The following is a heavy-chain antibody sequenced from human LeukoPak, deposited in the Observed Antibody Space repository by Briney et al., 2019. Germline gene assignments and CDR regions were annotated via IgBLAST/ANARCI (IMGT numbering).Heavy chain of an antibody. J-gene: IGHJ4*02. CDR1: GYTFTSYG. D-gene: IGHD2-15*01. Sequence: ASVKVSCKASGYTFTSYGISLVRQAPGQGLEWMGWISAYNGNTNYAQKLQGRVTMTTDTSTSTAYMELRSLRSDDTAVYYCARGYCSGGSCFWPHYYFDYWGQGTLVTVSS. CDR3: ARGYCSGGSCFWPHYYFDY. V-gene: IGHV1-18*01. CDR2: ISAYNGNT.